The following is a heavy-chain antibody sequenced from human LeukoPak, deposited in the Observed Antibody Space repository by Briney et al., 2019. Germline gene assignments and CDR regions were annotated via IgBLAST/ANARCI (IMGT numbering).Heavy chain of an antibody. D-gene: IGHD3-16*01. Sequence: SGTLSLTCAVYGGSFSGYYWSWIRQPPGKGLEWIGEINHSGSTNYNPSLKSRVTISVDTSKKQFSLKLTSVTVADTAVYYCARETSQKGAHYMDVWGKGTTVTISS. CDR3: ARETSQKGAHYMDV. CDR1: GGSFSGYY. J-gene: IGHJ6*03. CDR2: INHSGST. V-gene: IGHV4-34*01.